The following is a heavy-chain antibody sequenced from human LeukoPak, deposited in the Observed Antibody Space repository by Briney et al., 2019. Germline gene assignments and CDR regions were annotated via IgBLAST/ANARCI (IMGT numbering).Heavy chain of an antibody. D-gene: IGHD3-10*01. J-gene: IGHJ4*02. Sequence: GGSLRLSCAASGFTFSSYAMSWVRQAPGKGLEWVSGINWNGGSTGHADSVKGRFTISRDNAKNSLYLQMNSLRAEDTALYYCASMVRGVIDYWGQGTLVTVSS. V-gene: IGHV3-20*04. CDR3: ASMVRGVIDY. CDR2: INWNGGST. CDR1: GFTFSSYA.